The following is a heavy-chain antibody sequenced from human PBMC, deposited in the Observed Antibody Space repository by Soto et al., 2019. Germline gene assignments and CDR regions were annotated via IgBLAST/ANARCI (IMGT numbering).Heavy chain of an antibody. V-gene: IGHV1-18*01. CDR2: ISAYNGNT. Sequence: ASVKDSCKAAGYTFTSYGISWVRQARGQGLEWMGWISAYNGNTNYAQKLQGRVTMTTDTSTSTAYLELRSLRSDDTAVYYCARELGDFWSGYYHGSLDCWGQGPLVTVSS. CDR3: ARELGDFWSGYYHGSLDC. CDR1: GYTFTSYG. D-gene: IGHD3-3*01. J-gene: IGHJ4*02.